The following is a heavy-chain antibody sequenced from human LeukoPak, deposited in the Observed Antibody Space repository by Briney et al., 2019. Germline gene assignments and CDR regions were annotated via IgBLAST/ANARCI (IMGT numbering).Heavy chain of an antibody. D-gene: IGHD4-17*01. CDR3: VRGSYGAYDY. J-gene: IGHJ4*02. CDR2: ISSDSSYI. Sequence: PGGSLRLSCAASGFNFNTYTMNWVRLAPGKGLEWVSSISSDSSYIYYADAVHGRFTVSRDNAKYSLYLQMNSLRAEDTAVYYCVRGSYGAYDYWGQGSLVTVSS. V-gene: IGHV3-21*01. CDR1: GFNFNTYT.